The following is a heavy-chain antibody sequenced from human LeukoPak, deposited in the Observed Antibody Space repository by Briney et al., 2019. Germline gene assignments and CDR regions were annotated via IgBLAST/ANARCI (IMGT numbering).Heavy chain of an antibody. J-gene: IGHJ5*02. CDR2: ISAYNGNT. CDR1: GYTFTSYG. D-gene: IGHD1-26*01. V-gene: IGHV1-18*01. Sequence: ASVKVSYQASGYTFTSYGISGVRQAPGQGGEGMGWISAYNGNTNYAQKLQGRVTMTTDTSTSTAYMELRSLRSDDTAVYYCARRSEVGAFDPWGQGTLVTVSS. CDR3: ARRSEVGAFDP.